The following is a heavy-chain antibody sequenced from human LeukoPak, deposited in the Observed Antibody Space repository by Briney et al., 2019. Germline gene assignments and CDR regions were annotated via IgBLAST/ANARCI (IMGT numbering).Heavy chain of an antibody. D-gene: IGHD6-6*01. CDR1: GFTFSSYG. Sequence: GGSLRLSCAASGFTFSSYGMHWVRQAPGKGLEWVAVIWYDGSNKYYADSVKGRFTISRDNSKNTLYLQMNSLRAEDTAVYYCAREALSIAAPLDYWGQGTLVTVSS. V-gene: IGHV3-33*01. J-gene: IGHJ4*02. CDR2: IWYDGSNK. CDR3: AREALSIAAPLDY.